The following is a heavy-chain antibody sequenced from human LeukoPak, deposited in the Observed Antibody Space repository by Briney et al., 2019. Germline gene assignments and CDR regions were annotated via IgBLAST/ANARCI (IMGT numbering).Heavy chain of an antibody. D-gene: IGHD1-26*01. Sequence: SETLSLTCTVSGDSISGYYWSWIRQPPGKGLEWIGYIYYSGSTNYNPSLKSRVTISVDTSKNQFSLKLSSVTAADTAVYYCARSSGSSGSYFFGHDYWGQGTLVTVSS. CDR3: ARSSGSSGSYFFGHDY. CDR2: IYYSGST. V-gene: IGHV4-59*01. CDR1: GDSISGYY. J-gene: IGHJ4*02.